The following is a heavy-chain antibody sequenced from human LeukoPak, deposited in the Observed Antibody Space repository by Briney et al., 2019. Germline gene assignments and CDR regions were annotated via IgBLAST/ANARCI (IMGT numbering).Heavy chain of an antibody. CDR3: ARHLYDYVWGSYGPSAFDY. V-gene: IGHV4-34*01. CDR1: GGSFSGYY. D-gene: IGHD3-16*01. CDR2: INHSGST. J-gene: IGHJ4*02. Sequence: PSETLSLTCAVYGGSFSGYYWSWIRQPPGKGLEWIGEINHSGSTNYNPSLKSRVTISVDTSKNQFSLKLSSVTAADTAVYYCARHLYDYVWGSYGPSAFDYWGQGTLVTVSS.